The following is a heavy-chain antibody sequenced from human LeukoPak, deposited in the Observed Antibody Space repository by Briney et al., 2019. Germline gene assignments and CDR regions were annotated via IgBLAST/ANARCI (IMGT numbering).Heavy chain of an antibody. J-gene: IGHJ4*02. Sequence: GASLRLSCAASGFTFSNYAMSWVRQAPGKGLEWVSAITGSGGNTYYADSVKGRFTISRDNSKNMVFLQMNSLRAEDTAVYYCAKWGDYDVLTGYYVSDYWGQGTLVTVSS. CDR1: GFTFSNYA. CDR3: AKWGDYDVLTGYYVSDY. CDR2: ITGSGGNT. V-gene: IGHV3-23*01. D-gene: IGHD3-9*01.